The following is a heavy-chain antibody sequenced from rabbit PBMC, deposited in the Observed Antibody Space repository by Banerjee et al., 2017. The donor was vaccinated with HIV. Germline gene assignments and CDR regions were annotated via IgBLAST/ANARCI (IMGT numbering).Heavy chain of an antibody. CDR1: GFSFSSSYW. CDR2: IDAGSSGST. V-gene: IGHV1S40*01. J-gene: IGHJ3*01. CDR3: ARDLAGVIGWNFGL. Sequence: QSLEESGGGLVQPGASLTLTCTASGFSFSSSYWICWVRQAPGKGLEWIGCIDAGSSGSTGYASWAKGRFTISKTSSTTVTLQMTSLTAADTATYLCARDLAGVIGWNFGLWGQGTLVTVS. D-gene: IGHD4-1*01.